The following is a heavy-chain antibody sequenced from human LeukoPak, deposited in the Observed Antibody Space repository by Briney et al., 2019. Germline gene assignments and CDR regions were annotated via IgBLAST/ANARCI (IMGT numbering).Heavy chain of an antibody. V-gene: IGHV4-59*01. J-gene: IGHJ5*02. D-gene: IGHD3-16*02. CDR3: ALLNYDYVWGSYRWFDP. CDR2: IYYSGST. Sequence: SETLSLTCTVSGGSFSIYYWSWIRQPPGKGLEWIGYIYYSGSTNYNPSLKSRVTISVDTSKNQFSLKLSSVTAADTAVYYCALLNYDYVWGSYRWFDPWGQGTLVTVSS. CDR1: GGSFSIYY.